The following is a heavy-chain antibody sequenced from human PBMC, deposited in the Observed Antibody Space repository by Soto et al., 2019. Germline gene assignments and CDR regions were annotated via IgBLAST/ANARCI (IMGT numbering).Heavy chain of an antibody. CDR2: MNAKSGDT. D-gene: IGHD3-16*01. CDR1: GYTFSDFD. CDR3: ARGNPFNYAGFDG. J-gene: IGHJ6*02. Sequence: ASEEVSCKASGYTFSDFDINLLRQASGQGPEWMGWMNAKSGDTFFAQRFQGKFNMTWDTSLSTAYMEVGSLTSDDTAIYYCARGNPFNYAGFDGWGQGTKVSVSS. V-gene: IGHV1-8*01.